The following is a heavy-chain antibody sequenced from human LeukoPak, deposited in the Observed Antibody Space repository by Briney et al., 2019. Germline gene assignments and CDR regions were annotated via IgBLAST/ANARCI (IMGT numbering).Heavy chain of an antibody. D-gene: IGHD3-16*01. CDR3: KSGGGAPGSFDY. Sequence: GGSLRLSCAASGFTFSSYWMSWMRQAPGKGREWVANIKYDGSEEYYVDSVKGRSTIPRDNAKNSLSLHLNSLRVEDTHVYYCKSGGGAPGSFDYWGQGTLVTVSP. CDR1: GFTFSSYW. J-gene: IGHJ4*02. CDR2: IKYDGSEE. V-gene: IGHV3-7*01.